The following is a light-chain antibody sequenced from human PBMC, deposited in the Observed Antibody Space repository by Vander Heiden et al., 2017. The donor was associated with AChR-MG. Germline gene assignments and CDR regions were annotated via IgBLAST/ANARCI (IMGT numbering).Light chain of an antibody. CDR1: QSVSSNY. CDR3: QQFGSSPYT. J-gene: IGKJ2*01. Sequence: EIVLTPSPGTLSLSPGERATLSCRASQSVSSNYLVWYQQKPGQAPRLLMYGASSRATGIPDRVSGSGSGTDFTLTISRLEPEDFAVYYCQQFGSSPYTFGQGTNLEIK. V-gene: IGKV3-20*01. CDR2: GAS.